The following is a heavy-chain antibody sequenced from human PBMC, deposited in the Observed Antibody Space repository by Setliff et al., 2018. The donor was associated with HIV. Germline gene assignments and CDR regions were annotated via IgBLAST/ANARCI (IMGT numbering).Heavy chain of an antibody. D-gene: IGHD5-18*01. CDR1: GYTFINYY. V-gene: IGHV1-46*01. CDR3: ARDLIQPLSDYYFDV. J-gene: IGHJ4*02. Sequence: GASVKVSCKTSGYTFINYYVHWMRQAPGQGPEWLGVINPSEGNTNRAPRFQDRVIVTRDTSTSTVYLELRRLTSGDTAIYYCARDLIQPLSDYYFDVWGQGTPVTVSS. CDR2: INPSEGNT.